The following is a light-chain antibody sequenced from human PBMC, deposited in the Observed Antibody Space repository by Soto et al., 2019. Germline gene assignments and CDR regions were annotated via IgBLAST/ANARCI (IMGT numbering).Light chain of an antibody. J-gene: IGKJ5*01. CDR3: QQYNNWPIT. V-gene: IGKV3-15*01. CDR1: QSVSRN. CDR2: RAS. Sequence: EVVMTQSPATLSLFLGERATLSCRASQSVSRNLAWYQQKPGQAPRLLIYRASTRATGVPDRFSGSGSGTEFTLTISSLQSEDFAVYYCQQYNNWPITFGQGTRLEIK.